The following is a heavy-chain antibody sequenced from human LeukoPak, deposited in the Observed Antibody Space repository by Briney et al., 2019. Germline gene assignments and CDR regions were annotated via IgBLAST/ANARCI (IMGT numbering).Heavy chain of an antibody. CDR3: AKEYYDILSNSRVQYFQH. Sequence: GGSLRLSCAVSGFTFSSYALSWVRQAPGKGLEWVSAISGSGGSTYYADSVKGRFTISRDNSKNTLYLQMNSLRAEDTAVYYCAKEYYDILSNSRVQYFQHWGQGTLVTVSS. D-gene: IGHD3-9*01. CDR1: GFTFSSYA. CDR2: ISGSGGST. V-gene: IGHV3-23*01. J-gene: IGHJ1*01.